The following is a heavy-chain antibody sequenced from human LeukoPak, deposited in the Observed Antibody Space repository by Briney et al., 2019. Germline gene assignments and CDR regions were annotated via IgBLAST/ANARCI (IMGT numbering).Heavy chain of an antibody. J-gene: IGHJ4*02. V-gene: IGHV3-23*01. CDR1: GFTFNNYA. CDR3: ANGIPMTTVTTKGYYFDY. CDR2: ISGSGGST. D-gene: IGHD4-17*01. Sequence: GGSLRLSCAASGFTFNNYAMSWVRQAPGKGLEWVSAISGSGGSTYYADSVKGRFTISRDNSKNTLYLQMNSLRAEDTAVYYCANGIPMTTVTTKGYYFDYWGQGTLVTVSS.